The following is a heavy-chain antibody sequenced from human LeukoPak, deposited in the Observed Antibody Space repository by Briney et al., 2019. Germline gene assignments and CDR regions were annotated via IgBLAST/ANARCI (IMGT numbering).Heavy chain of an antibody. CDR2: ISGSGGST. CDR1: GFAFSNYG. J-gene: IGHJ6*03. V-gene: IGHV3-23*01. Sequence: GGSLRLSCTASGFAFSNYGINWVRRAPSKGLEWVSAISGSGGSTYYADSVKGRFTISRDNSKNTLYLQMNSLRAEDTAVYYCAKEVVVPAAILSAYMDVWGKGTTVTISS. D-gene: IGHD2-2*01. CDR3: AKEVVVPAAILSAYMDV.